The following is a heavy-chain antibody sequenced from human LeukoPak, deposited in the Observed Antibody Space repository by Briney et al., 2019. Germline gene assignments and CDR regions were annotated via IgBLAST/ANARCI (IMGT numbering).Heavy chain of an antibody. CDR2: ISYDGSNK. Sequence: PGGSLRLSCAASGFTFSSYAMHWVRQAPGKGLEWVAVISYDGSNKYYADSVKGRFTISRDNSKNTLYLQMNSLRAEDTAVYYCARVVFPYYYYYGMDVWGQGTTVTVSS. D-gene: IGHD2-21*01. CDR1: GFTFSSYA. J-gene: IGHJ6*02. CDR3: ARVVFPYYYYYGMDV. V-gene: IGHV3-30-3*01.